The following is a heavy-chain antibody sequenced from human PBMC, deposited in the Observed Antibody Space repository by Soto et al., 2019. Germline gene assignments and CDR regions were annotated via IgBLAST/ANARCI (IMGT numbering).Heavy chain of an antibody. CDR1: GCTFTNFH. D-gene: IGHD6-19*01. V-gene: IGHV1-8*02. Sequence: QVQLVQSGAEVRKPGASVKVSSKASGCTFTNFHFNWVRQATGQGLEWIGWMNPYSGDTGYAQNFQGRVTMTRDTSINTAYMEMTSLRSDDTAVYYCARGSPAPVDHWGQGTPVTVSS. CDR3: ARGSPAPVDH. CDR2: MNPYSGDT. J-gene: IGHJ4*02.